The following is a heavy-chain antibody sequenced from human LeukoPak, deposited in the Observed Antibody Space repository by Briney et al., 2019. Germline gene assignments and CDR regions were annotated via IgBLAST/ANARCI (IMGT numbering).Heavy chain of an antibody. CDR2: IIPIFGTA. Sequence: SVKVSCKASGGTFSSYAISWVRQAPGQGLEWMGGIIPIFGTANYAQKFQGRVTITADESTSTAYMELSSLRSEDTAVYYCARGGTNPLRFWFDPWGQGTLVTVSS. J-gene: IGHJ5*02. D-gene: IGHD5/OR15-5a*01. V-gene: IGHV1-69*01. CDR1: GGTFSSYA. CDR3: ARGGTNPLRFWFDP.